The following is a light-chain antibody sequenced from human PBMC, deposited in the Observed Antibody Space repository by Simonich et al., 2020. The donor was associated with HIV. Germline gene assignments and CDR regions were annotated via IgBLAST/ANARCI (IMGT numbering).Light chain of an antibody. J-gene: IGKJ1*01. Sequence: DIQMTQSPSSVSASVGDRVTISCQGGQGISSWLAWYQHKPGKAPRLLMYAASSLQSGVPSRFSGSGSGTKFTLTISSLQPEDFAVYYCQQYNNWPRTFGQGTKVEIK. V-gene: IGKV1-12*01. CDR2: AAS. CDR3: QQYNNWPRT. CDR1: QGISSW.